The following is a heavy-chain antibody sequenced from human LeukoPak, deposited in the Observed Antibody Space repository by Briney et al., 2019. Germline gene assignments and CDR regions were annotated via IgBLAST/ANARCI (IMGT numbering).Heavy chain of an antibody. Sequence: PGGSLRLSCAASEFTFSSYWMKWVRQAPGKGLEWVASIKEDGSDKYYVDSVKGRLSISRDNAKNSLFLQMNSLRTEDTAVYYCARGGHFNFDYWGQGTLVIVSS. CDR2: IKEDGSDK. CDR1: EFTFSSYW. CDR3: ARGGHFNFDY. J-gene: IGHJ4*02. D-gene: IGHD5-12*01. V-gene: IGHV3-7*01.